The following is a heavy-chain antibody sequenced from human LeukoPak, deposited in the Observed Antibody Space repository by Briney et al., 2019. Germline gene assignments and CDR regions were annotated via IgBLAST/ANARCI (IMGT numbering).Heavy chain of an antibody. V-gene: IGHV3-21*01. D-gene: IGHD4-17*01. CDR1: RFTFDDYH. CDR2: ISSSSRYI. Sequence: GGPVRLSCAVSRFTFDDYHMKWVRRAPGEGLVWVISISSSSRYILYADSVKGRFTISRDNDKNSLYLQMNRLRAEDTAMYYCARDYGDYEPGRHHYYYYYMDVWGKGTTVTVSS. J-gene: IGHJ6*03. CDR3: ARDYGDYEPGRHHYYYYYMDV.